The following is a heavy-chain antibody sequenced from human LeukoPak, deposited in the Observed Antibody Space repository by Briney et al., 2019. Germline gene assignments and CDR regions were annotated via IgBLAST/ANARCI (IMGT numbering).Heavy chain of an antibody. CDR2: INPSDGGT. CDR1: GYTFTNYY. CDR3: ARAGYSSSSIALGY. Sequence: ASVKVSCKASGYTFTNYYIHWVRQAPGQGLEWMGIINPSDGGTSYAQKFQGRVTVTRDTSTSTVYMELSSLRSEDTAVYYCARAGYSSSSIALGYWGQGTLVTVSS. V-gene: IGHV1-46*01. D-gene: IGHD6-6*01. J-gene: IGHJ4*02.